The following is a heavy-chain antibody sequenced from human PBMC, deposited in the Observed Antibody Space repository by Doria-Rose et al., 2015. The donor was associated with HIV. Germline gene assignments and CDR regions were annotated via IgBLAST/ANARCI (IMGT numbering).Heavy chain of an antibody. Sequence: QWGPVLVKPTETLTLTCTVSGVSLSSPGMGVSWIRQPPGKALEWLAHIFSDDERSYKTSLKSRLTISRGTSKSQVVLTMTDMDPVDTATYYCARINSSRWYHKYYFDFWGQGTLVIVSA. CDR2: IFSDDER. V-gene: IGHV2-26*01. D-gene: IGHD6-13*01. J-gene: IGHJ4*02. CDR1: GVSLSSPGMG. CDR3: ARINSSRWYHKYYFDF.